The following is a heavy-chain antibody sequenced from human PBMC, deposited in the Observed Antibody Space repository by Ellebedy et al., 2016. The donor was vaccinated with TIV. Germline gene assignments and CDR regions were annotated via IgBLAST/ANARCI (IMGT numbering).Heavy chain of an antibody. CDR3: AKCIGGTVRGAYYYYGLDV. CDR2: ISGSGAYT. V-gene: IGHV3-23*01. D-gene: IGHD3-10*01. CDR1: GFTFSSYA. J-gene: IGHJ6*02. Sequence: GESLKISCAASGFTFSSYAMSWVRQAPGKGLKWVSAISGSGAYTYYADSVKGHFTISRDNSKNTLYLQMNSLRAEDTAVYYCAKCIGGTVRGAYYYYGLDVWGQGTTVTVSS.